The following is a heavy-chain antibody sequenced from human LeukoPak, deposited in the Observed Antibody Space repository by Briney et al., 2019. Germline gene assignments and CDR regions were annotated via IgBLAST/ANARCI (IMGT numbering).Heavy chain of an antibody. CDR1: GFTFSSYD. CDR3: AKVSSGYDLYYFDY. V-gene: IGHV3-23*01. D-gene: IGHD5-12*01. J-gene: IGHJ4*02. Sequence: GGSLRLSCAASGFTFSSYDMSWVRQVPGKGLEWVSGISAGGNTFYSDAVKGRFTISRDNSKNTLYLQMNSLRAEDTAVYYCAKVSSGYDLYYFDYWGQGTLVTVSS. CDR2: ISAGGNT.